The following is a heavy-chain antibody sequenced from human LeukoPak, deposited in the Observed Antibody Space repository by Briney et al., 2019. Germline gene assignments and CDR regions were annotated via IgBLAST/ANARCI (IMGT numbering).Heavy chain of an antibody. CDR1: GFTFGDYA. CDR2: ISWNSGSI. D-gene: IGHD6-19*01. V-gene: IGHV3-9*01. J-gene: IGHJ5*01. CDR3: AKGTRRAVAGPPLSFDS. Sequence: SLRLSCAASGFTFGDYAMHGGRQAAGRGLGWGSGISWNSGSIGYAESVKGRFTISRDNAKNSLYLQMKSLRLKETALYSCAKGTRRAVAGPPLSFDSPGQGKLVTVSS.